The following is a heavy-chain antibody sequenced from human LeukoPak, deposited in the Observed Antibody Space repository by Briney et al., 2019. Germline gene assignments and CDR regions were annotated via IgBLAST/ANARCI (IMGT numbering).Heavy chain of an antibody. J-gene: IGHJ4*02. D-gene: IGHD3-3*01. CDR2: VYYRGNT. V-gene: IGHV4-39*01. CDR3: ARLWSGLRPPDY. CDR1: GGSISSTTYY. Sequence: SETLSLTCTVSGGSISSTTYYRGWIRQPPGKGLEWIGSVYYRGNTYYNPSLKSRVTISVVTSKSQFSLRLNSVTAADTSVYYCARLWSGLRPPDYWGQGTLVTVSS.